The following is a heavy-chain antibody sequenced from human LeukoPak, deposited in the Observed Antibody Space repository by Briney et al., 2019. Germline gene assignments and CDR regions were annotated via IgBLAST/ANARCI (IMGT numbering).Heavy chain of an antibody. CDR3: ARDRWSPRQHWFDP. Sequence: GGSLRLSCAASGFTFSRYSMNWVRQAPGKWLEWVSYISSSSSTIYYADSVKGRFTISRDNAKNSLYLQMNSLRAEDAAVYYCARDRWSPRQHWFDPWGLGTLVTVSS. J-gene: IGHJ5*02. CDR2: ISSSSSTI. CDR1: GFTFSRYS. V-gene: IGHV3-48*01. D-gene: IGHD4-23*01.